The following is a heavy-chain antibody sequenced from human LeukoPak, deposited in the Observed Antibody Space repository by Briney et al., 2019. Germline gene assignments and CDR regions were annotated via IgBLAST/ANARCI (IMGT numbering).Heavy chain of an antibody. D-gene: IGHD6-13*01. V-gene: IGHV4-4*07. J-gene: IGHJ4*02. CDR2: IYTSGST. CDR3: ASSGIAAAGPGDY. CDR1: GGSISSYY. Sequence: SXTLXLTCTVSGGSISSYYWSWIRQPAGKGLEWIGRIYTSGSTNYNPSLKSRVTMSVDTSKNQFSLKLSSVTPADTAVYYCASSGIAAAGPGDYWGQGTLVTVSS.